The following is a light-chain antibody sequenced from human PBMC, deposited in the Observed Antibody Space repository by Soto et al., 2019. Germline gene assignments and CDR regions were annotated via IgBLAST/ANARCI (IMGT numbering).Light chain of an antibody. J-gene: IGLJ1*01. V-gene: IGLV2-18*02. CDR3: SSYTSSSSYV. CDR1: SSDVGSYNR. CDR2: EVS. Sequence: QSVLTQPPSVSGSPGQSVTISCTGTSSDVGSYNRVSWYQQPPGTDPKLLIYEVSNRPSGVPDRFSGSKSGNAASLNFSALHAEYESYYYCSSYTSSSSYVFASGTKATVL.